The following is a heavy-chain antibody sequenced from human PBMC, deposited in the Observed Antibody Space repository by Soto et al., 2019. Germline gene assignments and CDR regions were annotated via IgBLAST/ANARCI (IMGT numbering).Heavy chain of an antibody. V-gene: IGHV3-53*01. CDR1: GFTVSNNY. D-gene: IGHD3-10*01. CDR2: IYSGGYT. CDR3: ATGPGGGGY. J-gene: IGHJ4*02. Sequence: EVQLVESGGGLIQPGGSLRLSCAVSGFTVSNNYMSWVRQAPGKGLEGVSVIYSGGYTAYGDSVKGRFTISRDNSKNTIFLKMKAGGPDEPAGCYCATGPGGGGYWGQGTLVTVSS.